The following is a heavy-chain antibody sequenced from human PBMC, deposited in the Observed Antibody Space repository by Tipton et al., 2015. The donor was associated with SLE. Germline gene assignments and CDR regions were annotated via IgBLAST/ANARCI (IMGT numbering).Heavy chain of an antibody. CDR2: ISYTGST. J-gene: IGHJ4*02. CDR1: DGSFKSGRYY. CDR3: ATSPLTL. V-gene: IGHV4-39*07. Sequence: LRLSCTVSDGSFKSGRYYWGWIRQSPGKGLEWIGSISYTGSTYYNPSLKSRVTISVDMSKNQFSLKLTSVTAADTAVYYCATSPLTLWGQGTLVTVSS. D-gene: IGHD2-2*01.